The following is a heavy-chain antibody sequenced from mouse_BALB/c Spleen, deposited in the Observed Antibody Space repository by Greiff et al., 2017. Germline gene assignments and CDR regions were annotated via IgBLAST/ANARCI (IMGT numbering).Heavy chain of an antibody. CDR1: GYTFTSYN. Sequence: ESGAELVKPGASVKMSCKASGYTFTSYNMHWVKQTPGQGLEWIGAIYPGNGDTSYNQKFKGKATLTADKSSSTAYMQLSSLTSEDSAVYYCARGGSTSYFDYWGQGTTLTVSS. J-gene: IGHJ2*01. V-gene: IGHV1-12*01. CDR2: IYPGNGDT. CDR3: ARGGSTSYFDY. D-gene: IGHD1-1*01.